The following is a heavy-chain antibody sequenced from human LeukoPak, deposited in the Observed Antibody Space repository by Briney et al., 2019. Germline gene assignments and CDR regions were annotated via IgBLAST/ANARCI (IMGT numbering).Heavy chain of an antibody. J-gene: IGHJ4*02. D-gene: IGHD2-15*01. CDR1: GFTFSSYA. Sequence: PGGSLRLSCAASGFTFSSYAMSWVRQAPGKGLEWVSAISGSGGSTYHADSVKGRFTISRDNSKNTLYLQMNSLRAEDTAVYYCAKVGVVVAATLYFDYWGQGTLVTVSS. CDR3: AKVGVVVAATLYFDY. V-gene: IGHV3-23*01. CDR2: ISGSGGST.